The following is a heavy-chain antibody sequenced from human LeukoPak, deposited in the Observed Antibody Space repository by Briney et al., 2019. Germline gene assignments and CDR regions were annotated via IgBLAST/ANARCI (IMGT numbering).Heavy chain of an antibody. D-gene: IGHD3-16*01. Sequence: PSETLSLTRTVSGDSVSNKYWSWIRQAAGKGLEWLGRIYPSGATFYNPFIKSRVTMSVDTSKNQVSLNLSSVTAADTAMYYCARDVSLTDRDWGQGTLVTVSS. CDR1: GDSVSNKY. V-gene: IGHV4-4*07. J-gene: IGHJ4*02. CDR3: ARDVSLTDRD. CDR2: IYPSGAT.